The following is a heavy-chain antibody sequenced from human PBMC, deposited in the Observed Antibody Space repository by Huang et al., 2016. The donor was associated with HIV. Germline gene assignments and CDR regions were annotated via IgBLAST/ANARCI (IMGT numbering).Heavy chain of an antibody. CDR2: LYHNVGD. CDR3: ARQGGRCTSASCFLSWFDP. Sequence: QLQLQESGPGLVKPSETLSLICSVSGGSISSTSHYWAWIRQSPGKGLEWIGSLYHNVGDYYNPSLKSRVNISGDASTNQFSLNLTSVTAADTAIYYCARQGGRCTSASCFLSWFDPWGQGILVTVSS. V-gene: IGHV4-39*01. CDR1: GGSISSTSHY. D-gene: IGHD2-2*01. J-gene: IGHJ5*02.